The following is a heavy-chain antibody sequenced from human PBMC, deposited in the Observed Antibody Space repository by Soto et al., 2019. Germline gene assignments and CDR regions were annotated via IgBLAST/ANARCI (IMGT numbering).Heavy chain of an antibody. V-gene: IGHV4-39*07. CDR2: IYYSGST. Sequence: SETLSLTCTVSGGSISSSSYYWGWIRQPPGKGLEWIGSIYYSGSTNYNPSLKSRVTISVDTSKNQFSLKLTSVTAADTAVYYCARDKIPGLFDYWGQGTLVTVSS. D-gene: IGHD2-21*01. J-gene: IGHJ4*02. CDR1: GGSISSSSYY. CDR3: ARDKIPGLFDY.